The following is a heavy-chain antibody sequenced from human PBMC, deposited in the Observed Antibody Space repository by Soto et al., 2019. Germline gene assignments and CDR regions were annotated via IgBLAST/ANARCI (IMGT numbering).Heavy chain of an antibody. V-gene: IGHV1-2*02. Sequence: ASVKVSCKASGYTFTGNYMHWVRQAPGQGFEWMGWINVNSGGTNYAQKLQGRVTMTTDTSTSTAYMELRSLRSDDTAVYYCARASGSSYWFDPWGQGTLVTVSS. CDR2: INVNSGGT. CDR1: GYTFTGNY. J-gene: IGHJ5*02. D-gene: IGHD1-26*01. CDR3: ARASGSSYWFDP.